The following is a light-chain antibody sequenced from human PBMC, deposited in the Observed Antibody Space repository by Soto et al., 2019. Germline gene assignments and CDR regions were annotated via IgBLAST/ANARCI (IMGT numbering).Light chain of an antibody. CDR1: QSVSNN. J-gene: IGKJ4*01. V-gene: IGKV3-15*01. CDR3: QQYNNWPRAT. Sequence: EIVLTQSQSTLSVSPGERSTLSCSSSQSVSNNLAWYQQQPGQTPRLFIFRASSRATGLPARFSASGSGTDFNLTISSLQSEDFAVYYCQQYNNWPRATFGGGTKVDI. CDR2: RAS.